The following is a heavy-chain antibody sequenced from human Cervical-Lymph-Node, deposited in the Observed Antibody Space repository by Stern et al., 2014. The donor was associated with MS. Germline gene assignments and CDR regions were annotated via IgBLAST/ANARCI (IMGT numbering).Heavy chain of an antibody. CDR1: GFIFRNSG. V-gene: IGHV3-33*01. D-gene: IGHD2-15*01. Sequence: QVQLVQSGGGVVQPGRSLRLSCAASGFIFRNSGMHWVRPAPGKGLEWVAVVWQDGSNKYYADSVKGRFTISRDNSNNMVDLQMNSLRVEDMGIYYCTRDPRGYCSGGSCYQGFFDSWGRGTLVTVSS. CDR3: TRDPRGYCSGGSCYQGFFDS. CDR2: VWQDGSNK. J-gene: IGHJ4*02.